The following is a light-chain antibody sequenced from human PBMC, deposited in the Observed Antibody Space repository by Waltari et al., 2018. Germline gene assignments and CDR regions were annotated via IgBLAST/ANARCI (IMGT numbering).Light chain of an antibody. J-gene: IGLJ2*01. CDR2: DKN. Sequence: SSELTQDPAVSVAMGPTVRITCQGASLRSYSASWYQQRPGQAPILVMYDKNNRPSGVPDRFSGSSSHNTASLTITGAQAEDEASYYCHSRDASGVAGSFGGGTKLTVL. CDR3: HSRDASGVAGS. CDR1: SLRSYS. V-gene: IGLV3-19*01.